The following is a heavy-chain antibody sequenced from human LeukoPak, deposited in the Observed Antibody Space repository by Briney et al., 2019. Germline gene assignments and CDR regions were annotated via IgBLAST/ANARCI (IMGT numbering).Heavy chain of an antibody. Sequence: SETLSLTCAVYGGSFSGYYWSWIRQPPGKGLEWIGEINHSGSTNYNPSLKSRVTISVDTSKNQFSLKLSSVTAADTAVYYCARGARPLHYYDSSGYSWGTERHYYFDYWGQGTLVTVSS. J-gene: IGHJ4*02. CDR2: INHSGST. D-gene: IGHD3-22*01. CDR3: ARGARPLHYYDSSGYSWGTERHYYFDY. V-gene: IGHV4-34*01. CDR1: GGSFSGYY.